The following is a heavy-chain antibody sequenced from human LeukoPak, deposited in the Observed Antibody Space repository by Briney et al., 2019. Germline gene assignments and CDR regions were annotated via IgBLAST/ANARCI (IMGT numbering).Heavy chain of an antibody. Sequence: GGSLRLSCAASGFTFSSYAMSWVRQAPGKGLEWVSAISGSGGSTYYADSVKGRFTISRGNSKNTLYLQMNSLRAEDTAVYYCAKAGEKLWFNYFDYWGQGTLVTVSS. CDR3: AKAGEKLWFNYFDY. CDR2: ISGSGGST. V-gene: IGHV3-23*01. D-gene: IGHD5-18*01. CDR1: GFTFSSYA. J-gene: IGHJ4*02.